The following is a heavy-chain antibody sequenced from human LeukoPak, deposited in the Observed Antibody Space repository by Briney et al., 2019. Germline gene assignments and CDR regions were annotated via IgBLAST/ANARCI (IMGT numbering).Heavy chain of an antibody. V-gene: IGHV3-21*04. CDR1: GFTFSSYS. CDR3: ASYSYGYRGAFDI. CDR2: ISSSSSYI. J-gene: IGHJ3*02. D-gene: IGHD5-18*01. Sequence: GGSLRLSCAASGFTFSSYSMNWVRQAPGKGLEWVSSISSSSSYIYYADSVKGRFTISRDNAKNSLYLQMNSLRAEDTAAYYCASYSYGYRGAFDIWGQGTMVTVSS.